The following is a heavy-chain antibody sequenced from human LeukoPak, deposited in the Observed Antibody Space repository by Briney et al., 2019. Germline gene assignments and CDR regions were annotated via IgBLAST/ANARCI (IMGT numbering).Heavy chain of an antibody. CDR3: ASSRYDSSGYYGIIGY. V-gene: IGHV3-21*01. CDR2: ISGSSSYI. CDR1: GFTFSSYN. D-gene: IGHD3-22*01. Sequence: SGGSLRLSCAGSGFTFSSYNMNWVRQAPGKGLEWVSSISGSSSYIYYADSVKGRFTISRGNAKNSLYLQMNSLRAEDTALYYCASSRYDSSGYYGIIGYWGQGTLVTVSS. J-gene: IGHJ4*02.